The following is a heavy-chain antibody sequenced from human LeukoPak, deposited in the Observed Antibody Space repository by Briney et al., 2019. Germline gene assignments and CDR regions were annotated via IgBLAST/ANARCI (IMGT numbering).Heavy chain of an antibody. J-gene: IGHJ4*02. V-gene: IGHV3-23*01. D-gene: IGHD6-19*01. CDR1: GGSVSTYY. Sequence: ETLSLTCSVSGGSVSTYYWSWVRQPPAKGLEWVSVIGHAGGDIHYADSVTGRFTVSRDNSKNTVYLQMNGLRVEDTAVYYCAKRVLSGIPVAGLDYWGQGTLVTVSS. CDR3: AKRVLSGIPVAGLDY. CDR2: IGHAGGDI.